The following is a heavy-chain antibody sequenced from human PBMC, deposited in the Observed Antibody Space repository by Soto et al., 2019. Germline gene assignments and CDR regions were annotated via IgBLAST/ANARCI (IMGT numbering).Heavy chain of an antibody. CDR1: GFTFSSYA. CDR2: ISGSGGST. J-gene: IGHJ4*02. CDR3: AKFVVVVVAATPFDY. D-gene: IGHD2-15*01. V-gene: IGHV3-23*01. Sequence: EVQLLESGGGLVQPGGSLRLSCAASGFTFSSYAMSWVRQAPGKGLEWVSAISGSGGSTYYAESVKGRFTISRDNSKNTLYLQMNSLRAEDTAVYYCAKFVVVVVAATPFDYWGQGTLVTVSS.